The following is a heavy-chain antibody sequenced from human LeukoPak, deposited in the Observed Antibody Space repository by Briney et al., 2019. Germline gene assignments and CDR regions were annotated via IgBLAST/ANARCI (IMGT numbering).Heavy chain of an antibody. Sequence: GESLKISCKGSGYNFPSYWIGWVRQIPGKGLGWIGIIYPGDSDTRYSPSFEGQVTISADKSISTAYLQWSSLKASDTAMYYCARLTREFVAAADNWLDPWGQGTLVTVSS. J-gene: IGHJ5*02. V-gene: IGHV5-51*01. D-gene: IGHD6-13*01. CDR1: GYNFPSYW. CDR2: IYPGDSDT. CDR3: ARLTREFVAAADNWLDP.